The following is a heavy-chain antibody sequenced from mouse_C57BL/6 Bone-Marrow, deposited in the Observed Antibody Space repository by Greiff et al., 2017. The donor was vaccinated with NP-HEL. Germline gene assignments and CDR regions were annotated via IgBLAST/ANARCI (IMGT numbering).Heavy chain of an antibody. CDR1: GYTFTSYG. V-gene: IGHV1-81*01. Sequence: VQLQESGAELARPGASVKLSCKASGYTFTSYGISWVKQRTGQGLEWIGEIYPRSGNTYYNEKFKGKATLTADKSSSTAYMELRSLTSEDSAVYFCVKGTTMVTTDAMDYWGQGTSVTVSS. CDR3: VKGTTMVTTDAMDY. D-gene: IGHD2-2*01. J-gene: IGHJ4*01. CDR2: IYPRSGNT.